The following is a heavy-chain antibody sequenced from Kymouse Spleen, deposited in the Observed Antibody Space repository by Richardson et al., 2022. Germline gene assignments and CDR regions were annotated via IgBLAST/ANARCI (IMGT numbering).Heavy chain of an antibody. D-gene: IGHD3-10*01. CDR1: GGSFSGYY. J-gene: IGHJ2*01. V-gene: IGHV4-34*01. Sequence: QVQLQQWGAGLLKPSETLSLTCAVYGGSFSGYYWSWIRQPPGKGLEWIGEINHSGSTNYNPSLKSRVTISVDTSKNQFSLKLSSVTAADTAVYYCARGWFGESPYWYFDLWGRGTLVTVSS. CDR3: ARGWFGESPYWYFDL. CDR2: INHSGST.